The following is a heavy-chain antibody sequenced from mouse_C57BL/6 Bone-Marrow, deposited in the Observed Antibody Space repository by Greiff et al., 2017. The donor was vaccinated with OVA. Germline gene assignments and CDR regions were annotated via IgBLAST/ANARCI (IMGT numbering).Heavy chain of an antibody. CDR3: AEGTPFDY. V-gene: IGHV1-26*01. CDR2: INPNNGGT. CDR1: GYTFTDYY. J-gene: IGHJ2*01. Sequence: EVQLQQSGPELVKPGASVKISCKASGYTFTDYYMNWVKQSHGKSLEWIGDINPNNGGTSYNQKFKGKATLTVDKSSSTAYMELRSLTSEDSAVYYCAEGTPFDYWGQGTTLTVSS.